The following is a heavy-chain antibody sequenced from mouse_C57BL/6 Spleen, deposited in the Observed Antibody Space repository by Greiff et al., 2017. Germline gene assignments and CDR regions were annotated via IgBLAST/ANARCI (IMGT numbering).Heavy chain of an antibody. Sequence: EVKLVESGGGLVKPGGSLKLSCAASGFTFSSYAMSWVRQTPEKRLEWVATISDGGSYTYSPDNVKGRFTISRDNAKNNLYLQMSHLKSEDTAMYYCARFYYDYVYFDVWGTGTTVTVSS. CDR2: ISDGGSYT. CDR1: GFTFSSYA. CDR3: ARFYYDYVYFDV. J-gene: IGHJ1*03. V-gene: IGHV5-4*03. D-gene: IGHD2-4*01.